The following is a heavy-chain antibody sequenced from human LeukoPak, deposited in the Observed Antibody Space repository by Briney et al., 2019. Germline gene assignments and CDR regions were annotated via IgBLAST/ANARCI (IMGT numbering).Heavy chain of an antibody. Sequence: SETLSLTCTVSGGSISSGGYYWSWIRQPPGKGLEWIGYIYYSGSTYYNPSLKSRVTISLDTSKNQFSLKLSSVTAADTAVYYCARGGVTTFDYWGQGTLVTVSS. V-gene: IGHV4-30-4*08. D-gene: IGHD4-17*01. CDR2: IYYSGST. J-gene: IGHJ4*02. CDR1: GGSISSGGYY. CDR3: ARGGVTTFDY.